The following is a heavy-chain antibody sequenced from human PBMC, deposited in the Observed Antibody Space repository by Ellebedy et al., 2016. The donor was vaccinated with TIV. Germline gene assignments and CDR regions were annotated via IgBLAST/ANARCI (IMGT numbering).Heavy chain of an antibody. Sequence: AASVKVSCKASGYTFIDYYMHWVRQAPGQGLEWMGWINPNSGGTSYAQKFQGWVTMTRDTSISTAYMELTRLTSDDTAVYYCARGFARGNIYGYGDYWGQGTLVTVSS. CDR2: INPNSGGT. D-gene: IGHD5-18*01. V-gene: IGHV1-2*04. CDR1: GYTFIDYY. J-gene: IGHJ4*02. CDR3: ARGFARGNIYGYGDY.